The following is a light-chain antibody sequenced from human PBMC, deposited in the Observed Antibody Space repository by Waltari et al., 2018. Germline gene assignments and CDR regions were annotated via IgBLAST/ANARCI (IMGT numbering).Light chain of an antibody. CDR2: DVD. V-gene: IGLV2-11*01. Sequence: QSALTQPRSVSGSPGQSVTLPCTGTNRDVGAYNYVSWYQQRPGKAPKLVIYDVDKRPSGVPDRFSGSKAGNTASLTISGLQTDDEADYYCCSYAGRYTSVFGGGTKVTVL. CDR1: NRDVGAYNY. CDR3: CSYAGRYTSV. J-gene: IGLJ2*01.